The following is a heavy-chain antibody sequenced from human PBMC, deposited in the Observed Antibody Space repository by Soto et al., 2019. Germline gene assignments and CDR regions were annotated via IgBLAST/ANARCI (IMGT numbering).Heavy chain of an antibody. J-gene: IGHJ4*02. CDR2: INAGNGNT. CDR3: ARSIVVVTALDY. V-gene: IGHV1-3*05. Sequence: QVQLVQSGAEEKKPGASVKVSCKASGYTFTSYAMHWVRQAPGQRLERMGGINAGNGNTKYSQKFQGRVTITRDTAASAADMELSSLRSEDTAVYYCARSIVVVTALDYWGQGTLVTVSS. CDR1: GYTFTSYA. D-gene: IGHD2-21*02.